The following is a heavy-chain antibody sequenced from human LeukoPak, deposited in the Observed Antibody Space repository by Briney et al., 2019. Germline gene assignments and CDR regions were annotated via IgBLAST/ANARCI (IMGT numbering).Heavy chain of an antibody. CDR2: IKKKGDGGTT. D-gene: IGHD3-10*01. Sequence: WIRQPPGKGPEWVGRIKKKGDGGTTDYPAPVKGRFTISRDDSKNMLYLEMNNLKIEDTAVYYCTTVTMVRDYDYWGQGTLVTVSS. CDR3: TTVTMVRDYDY. J-gene: IGHJ4*02. V-gene: IGHV3-15*01.